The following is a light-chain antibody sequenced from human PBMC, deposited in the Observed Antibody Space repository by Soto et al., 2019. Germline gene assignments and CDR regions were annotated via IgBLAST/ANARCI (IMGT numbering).Light chain of an antibody. CDR1: QNVSTY. CDR2: DAS. Sequence: EIVLTQSPATLYLSPGERATLSCRASQNVSTYLAWYQQKPGQAPRLLIYDASNRATDIQARVSGSGSGTDFPLTISSLEPEDFAVYYCQQRTNWLTFGPGTKVDIK. CDR3: QQRTNWLT. V-gene: IGKV3-11*01. J-gene: IGKJ3*01.